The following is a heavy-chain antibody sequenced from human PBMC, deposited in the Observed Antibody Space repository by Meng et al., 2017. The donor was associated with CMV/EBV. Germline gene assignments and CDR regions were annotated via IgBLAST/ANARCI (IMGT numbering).Heavy chain of an antibody. J-gene: IGHJ5*02. CDR2: INPNSGGT. D-gene: IGHD2-2*01. CDR1: GYTITGYY. CDR3: ARGPAALGENWFDP. V-gene: IGHV1-2*02. Sequence: KASGYTITGYYMHWVRQAPGQGLEWMGWINPNSGGTNYAQKFQGRVTMTRDTSISTAYMELSRLRSDDTAVYYCARGPAALGENWFDPWGQGTLVTVSS.